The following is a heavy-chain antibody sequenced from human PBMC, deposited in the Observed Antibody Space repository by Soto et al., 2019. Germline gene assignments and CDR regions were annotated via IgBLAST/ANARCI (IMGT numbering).Heavy chain of an antibody. CDR2: ISGSGGST. CDR1: GFTFSSYA. D-gene: IGHD1-26*01. CDR3: AKATPWELLAEYYFDY. Sequence: LRLSCAASGFTFSSYAMSWVRQAPGKGLEWVSAISGSGGSTYYADSVKGRFTISRDNSKNTLYLQMNSLRAEDTAVYYCAKATPWELLAEYYFDYWGQGTLVTVSS. J-gene: IGHJ4*02. V-gene: IGHV3-23*01.